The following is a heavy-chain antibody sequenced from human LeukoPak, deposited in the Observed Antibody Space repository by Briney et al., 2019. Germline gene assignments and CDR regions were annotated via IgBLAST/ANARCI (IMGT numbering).Heavy chain of an antibody. D-gene: IGHD3-10*01. V-gene: IGHV3-23*01. Sequence: GRSLRLSCAPSGFSFASYAMNWVRQGPGRGLEWVSGISDSGGTTYYADSVKGRFTISRDNSKNTLYLQGNSLRVEDTAVYFWAKGSAGEVRGVTSLFYYGMDVWGQGTTVTVSS. J-gene: IGHJ6*02. CDR1: GFSFASYA. CDR2: ISDSGGTT. CDR3: AKGSAGEVRGVTSLFYYGMDV.